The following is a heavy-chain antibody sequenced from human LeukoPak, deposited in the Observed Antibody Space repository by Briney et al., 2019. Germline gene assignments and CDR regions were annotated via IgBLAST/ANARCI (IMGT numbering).Heavy chain of an antibody. J-gene: IGHJ4*02. CDR2: IYCSGST. D-gene: IGHD1-26*01. Sequence: PSETLSLPCTVSGGSISSCGYYWSWIPQHPGKGLEWIGSIYCSGSTYYNPSLKIRATISVDTSKTQFSLKLSSVTAADAAVYYCARVRWELPHYFDSWGRGTLVTVSS. CDR3: ARVRWELPHYFDS. CDR1: GGSISSCGYY. V-gene: IGHV4-39*07.